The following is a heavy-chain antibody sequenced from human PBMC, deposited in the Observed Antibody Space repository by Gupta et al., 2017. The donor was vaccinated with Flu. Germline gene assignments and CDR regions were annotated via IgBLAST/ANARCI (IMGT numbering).Heavy chain of an antibody. CDR2: T. J-gene: IGHJ5*02. CDR3: ARAAGSAGWFDP. D-gene: IGHD6-19*01. V-gene: IGHV4-31*02. Sequence: TFYNPSLKSRLSMSVDTSENRFSLRLDSVTAADTAVYYCARAAGSAGWFDPWGRGTLVTVSS.